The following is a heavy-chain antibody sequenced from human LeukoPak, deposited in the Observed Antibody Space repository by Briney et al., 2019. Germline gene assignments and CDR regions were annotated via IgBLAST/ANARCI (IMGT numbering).Heavy chain of an antibody. CDR3: AREDWNDVVLDY. D-gene: IGHD1-1*01. V-gene: IGHV6-1*01. J-gene: IGHJ4*02. CDR2: TYYKSKWYN. CDR1: GDSVSNKSAA. Sequence: SQTLSLTCAISGDSVSNKSAAWNWIRHSPSRGLEWLGRTYYKSKWYNDYAVSVKSRITINPDTSKNQFSLQLNSVTPEDTAVYYCAREDWNDVVLDYWGQGTLVTVSS.